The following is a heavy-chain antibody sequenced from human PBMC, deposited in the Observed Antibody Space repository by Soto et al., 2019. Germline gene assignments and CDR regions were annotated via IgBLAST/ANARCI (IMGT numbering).Heavy chain of an antibody. V-gene: IGHV4-39*01. D-gene: IGHD6-19*01. Sequence: SETLSLTCTVSGGSITGYYWIWIRQPPGKGLEWIGTIFYSGSTYYNPSLKSRVTISVDTSKNQFSLRLISVTAADTALYYCARRYGWLYFDYWGQGSLVTVSS. CDR3: ARRYGWLYFDY. J-gene: IGHJ4*02. CDR1: GGSITGYY. CDR2: IFYSGST.